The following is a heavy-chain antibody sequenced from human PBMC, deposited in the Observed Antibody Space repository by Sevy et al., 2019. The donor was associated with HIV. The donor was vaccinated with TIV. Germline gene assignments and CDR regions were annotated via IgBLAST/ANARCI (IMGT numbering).Heavy chain of an antibody. CDR2: IIPIFGTA. CDR3: ARGVCSSTSCSVLNWFDP. J-gene: IGHJ5*02. CDR1: GGTFSSYA. V-gene: IGHV1-69*13. D-gene: IGHD2-2*01. Sequence: ASVKVSCKASGGTFSSYAISWVRQAPGQGLEWMGGIIPIFGTANYAQKFQGRVTITADESTSTAYMELSSLRSEDTAVYYGARGVCSSTSCSVLNWFDPWGQGTLVTVSS.